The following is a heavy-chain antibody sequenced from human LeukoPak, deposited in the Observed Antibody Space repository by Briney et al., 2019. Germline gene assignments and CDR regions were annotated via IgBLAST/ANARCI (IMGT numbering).Heavy chain of an antibody. CDR3: AKDLLGQGWFDP. Sequence: GRSLRLSCAASGFTFSSYAMSWVRQAPGKGLEWVSAISGSGGSTYYADSVKGRFTISRDNSKNTLYLQMNSLRAEDTAVYYCAKDLLGQGWFDPWGQGTLVTVSS. CDR2: ISGSGGST. CDR1: GFTFSSYA. J-gene: IGHJ5*02. V-gene: IGHV3-23*01.